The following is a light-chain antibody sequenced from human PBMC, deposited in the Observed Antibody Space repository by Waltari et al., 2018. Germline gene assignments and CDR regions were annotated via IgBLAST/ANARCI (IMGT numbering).Light chain of an antibody. V-gene: IGKV3-20*01. J-gene: IGKJ1*01. CDR3: QHYVRLPAT. Sequence: EIVLTQSPGTLSLSPGERATLSCRASQSVGGTLALYQQKPGQPPRLLIYGASRRATGIPDRFSGSGSGTDFSLTIGRLEPEDFAVYYCQHYVRLPATFGQGTKVESK. CDR2: GAS. CDR1: QSVGGT.